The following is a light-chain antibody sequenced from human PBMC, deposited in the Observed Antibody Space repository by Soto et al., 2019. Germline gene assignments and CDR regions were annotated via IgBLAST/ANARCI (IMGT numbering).Light chain of an antibody. CDR2: LEGSGSY. J-gene: IGLJ3*02. Sequence: QLVLTQSSSASASLGSSVKLTCTLSSGHSSYIIAWHQQQPGKAPRYLMKLEGSGSYNKGSGVPDRFSGSSSGADRYLTISKLQYEDEADYFCETWDSNSWVLGGGTKLTVL. CDR3: ETWDSNSWV. V-gene: IGLV4-60*02. CDR1: SGHSSYI.